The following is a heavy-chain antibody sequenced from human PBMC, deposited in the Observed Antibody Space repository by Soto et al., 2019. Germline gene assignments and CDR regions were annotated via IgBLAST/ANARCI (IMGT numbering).Heavy chain of an antibody. J-gene: IGHJ6*04. V-gene: IGHV1-18*01. Sequence: ASVKVSCTASGYTFTSYGFSWVRQAPGQGLEWMGWISAYNGDTNYPQKFQAGVTMTTDTSTSTAYLDLRSLRSDDTAVYYCARSSGTDPPSRYYYVLDGWGKGTTVT. CDR3: ARSSGTDPPSRYYYVLDG. CDR1: GYTFTSYG. D-gene: IGHD1-26*01. CDR2: ISAYNGDT.